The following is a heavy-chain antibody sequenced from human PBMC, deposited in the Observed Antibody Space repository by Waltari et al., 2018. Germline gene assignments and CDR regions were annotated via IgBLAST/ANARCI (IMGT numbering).Heavy chain of an antibody. J-gene: IGHJ4*02. Sequence: QVQLVQSRAEVKKPGASVRVSCKAYGYTSTPYYIPWGVQAPGQGREWLGLSNPNSWGKNKEQKFQGRVIRNRDTYIHTAYMEANRLRSGDTAVDYCARSIVAPGGGPDPALDYWGQGTLVTVSS. V-gene: IGHV1-2*02. D-gene: IGHD5-12*01. CDR3: ARSIVAPGGGPDPALDY. CDR2: SNPNSWGK. CDR1: GYTSTPYY.